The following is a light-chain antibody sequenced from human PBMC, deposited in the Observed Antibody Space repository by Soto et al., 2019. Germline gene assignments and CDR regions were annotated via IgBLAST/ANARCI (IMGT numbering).Light chain of an antibody. V-gene: IGKV3-20*01. J-gene: IGKJ4*01. CDR2: GAS. CDR3: QQYYHWPVT. CDR1: QSLSSSQ. Sequence: EMVLPRSPGTLSLSPGERAPPSCRASQSLSSSQLAWYQQKPGQAPRLLIYGASSRATGIPDRFSGSGSGTEFTLTVDTLQSEDIAIYYCQQYYHWPVTFGGGTKVDI.